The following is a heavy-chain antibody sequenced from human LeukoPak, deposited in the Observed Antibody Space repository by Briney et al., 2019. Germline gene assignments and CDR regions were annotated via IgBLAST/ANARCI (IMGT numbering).Heavy chain of an antibody. V-gene: IGHV3-30*18. CDR1: RFTFSSYG. D-gene: IGHD3-9*01. J-gene: IGHJ4*02. Sequence: GGSLRLSCAASRFTFSSYGMHWVRQAPGKGLEWVAVISYDGSNKYYADSVKGRFTISRDNSKNTLYLQMNSLRAEDTAVYYCAKESPSKVDYDILTGYYSDWGQGTLVTVSS. CDR3: AKESPSKVDYDILTGYYSD. CDR2: ISYDGSNK.